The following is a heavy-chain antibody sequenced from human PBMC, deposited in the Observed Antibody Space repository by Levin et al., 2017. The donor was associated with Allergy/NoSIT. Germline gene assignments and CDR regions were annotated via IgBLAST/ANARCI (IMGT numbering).Heavy chain of an antibody. Sequence: GESLKISCQASGYTFTRHYIHWVRQAPGQGLEWMGIVNPSGSSASYAQKFQGRVTMTRDTSTSTVYMELSSLRSEDTAVYYCARVTGGDDLGFDYWGQGTLVTVSS. CDR1: GYTFTRHY. V-gene: IGHV1-46*01. D-gene: IGHD2-21*02. CDR2: VNPSGSSA. J-gene: IGHJ4*02. CDR3: ARVTGGDDLGFDY.